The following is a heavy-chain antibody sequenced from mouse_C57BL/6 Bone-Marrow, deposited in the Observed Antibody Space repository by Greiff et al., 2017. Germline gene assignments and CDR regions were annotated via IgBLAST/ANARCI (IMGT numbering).Heavy chain of an antibody. CDR3: AKPLFITTRWFDY. Sequence: EVQLQQSVAELVRPGASVKLSCTASGFNIKNTYMHWVKQRPEQGLEWIGRIDPANGNTKYAPKFQGKATITADTSSNTAYLQLSSLTSEDTAISYCAKPLFITTRWFDYWGQGTTLTVSS. CDR2: IDPANGNT. V-gene: IGHV14-3*01. J-gene: IGHJ2*01. D-gene: IGHD1-1*01. CDR1: GFNIKNTY.